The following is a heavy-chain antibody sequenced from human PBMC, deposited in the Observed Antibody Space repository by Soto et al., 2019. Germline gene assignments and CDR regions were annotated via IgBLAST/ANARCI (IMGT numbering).Heavy chain of an antibody. Sequence: SVKVSCKASGGTFSRYSITWVRQAPGHGLEWIGRIIPIFGIASYAQKFQGRVTITADESTTTAYMELRSLTSDDTAVYYCARDLVPGYTGFSDYWGQGTLVTVSS. CDR3: ARDLVPGYTGFSDY. J-gene: IGHJ4*02. V-gene: IGHV1-69*13. D-gene: IGHD5-12*01. CDR1: GGTFSRYS. CDR2: IIPIFGIA.